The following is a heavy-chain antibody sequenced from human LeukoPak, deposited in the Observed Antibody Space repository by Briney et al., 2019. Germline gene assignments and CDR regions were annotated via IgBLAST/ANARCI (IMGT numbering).Heavy chain of an antibody. D-gene: IGHD3-10*01. V-gene: IGHV4-59*06. CDR1: GGSISSYY. Sequence: SETLSLTCTVSGGSISSYYWSWIRQHPGKGLEWIGYIYYSGSTYYNPSLKSRVTISVDTSKNQFSLKLSSVTAADTAVYYCARGSVTMVRGVQIFPDYWGQGTLVTVSS. J-gene: IGHJ4*02. CDR3: ARGSVTMVRGVQIFPDY. CDR2: IYYSGST.